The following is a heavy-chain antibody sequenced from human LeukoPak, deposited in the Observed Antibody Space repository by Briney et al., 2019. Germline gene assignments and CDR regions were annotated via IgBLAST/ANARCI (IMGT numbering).Heavy chain of an antibody. J-gene: IGHJ5*02. Sequence: AGGSLRLSCAASGFTFSSYWMSWVRQAPGKGLEWVVNIKQDGSEKYYVDSVKGRFTISRDNAKNSLYLQMNSLRAEDTAVYYCARDSPVILAGGFDPWGQGTLVTVSS. CDR1: GFTFSSYW. CDR3: ARDSPVILAGGFDP. CDR2: IKQDGSEK. V-gene: IGHV3-7*01. D-gene: IGHD2/OR15-2a*01.